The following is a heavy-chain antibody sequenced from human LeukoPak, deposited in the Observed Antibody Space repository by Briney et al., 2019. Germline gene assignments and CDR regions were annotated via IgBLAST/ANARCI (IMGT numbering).Heavy chain of an antibody. CDR2: IYYSGST. V-gene: IGHV4-59*08. J-gene: IGHJ3*02. CDR1: GGSISSYY. CDR3: ASLGAGAFDI. D-gene: IGHD1-26*01. Sequence: PSETLSLTCTVSGGSISSYYWSWIRQSPGKGLEWIGYIYYSGSTNYNPSLKSRVTISVDTSKNQFSLKLSSVTAADTAVYYCASLGAGAFDIWGQGTMVTVSS.